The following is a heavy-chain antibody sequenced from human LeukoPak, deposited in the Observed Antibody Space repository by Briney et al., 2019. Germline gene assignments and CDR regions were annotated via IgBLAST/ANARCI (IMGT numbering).Heavy chain of an antibody. J-gene: IGHJ5*02. Sequence: SETRSLTCTVSGGSINSYYWSWIRQPPGKGLEWIGYIYYSGSTNYSPSLKSRVTISVDTSKNQFSLKLSSVTAADTAVYYCARLGVRYSTSSWWFDPWGQGTLVTVSS. CDR3: ARLGVRYSTSSWWFDP. V-gene: IGHV4-59*08. D-gene: IGHD6-6*01. CDR2: IYYSGST. CDR1: GGSINSYY.